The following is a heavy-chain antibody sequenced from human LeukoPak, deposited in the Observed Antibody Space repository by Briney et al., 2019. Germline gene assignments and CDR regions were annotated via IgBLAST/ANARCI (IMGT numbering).Heavy chain of an antibody. Sequence: KSSETLSLTCTVSGDSLTSGSRYWSWIRQPAGKGLEWIGHFYSSTRITYNPSLESRFTISGDTAKNQFSLKLDSVTAADTAVYFCARCMSELDYGDYAYYYHMDVWGKGTTVTVSS. CDR3: ARCMSELDYGDYAYYYHMDV. J-gene: IGHJ6*04. CDR1: GDSLTSGSRY. V-gene: IGHV4-61*09. CDR2: FYSSTRI. D-gene: IGHD4-17*01.